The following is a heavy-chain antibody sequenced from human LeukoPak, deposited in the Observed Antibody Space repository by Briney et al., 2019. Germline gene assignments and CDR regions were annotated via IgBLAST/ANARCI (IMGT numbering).Heavy chain of an antibody. V-gene: IGHV4-59*01. CDR1: GGSISSYY. CDR2: IYYSGST. CDR3: ARGFVFLGSRSYYYGMDV. Sequence: PSETLSLTCTVSGGSISSYYWSWIRQPPGKGLEWIGYIYYSGSTNYNPSLKSRVTISVDTSKNQSSLKLSSVTAADTAVYYCARGFVFLGSRSYYYGMDVWGQGTTVTVSS. D-gene: IGHD3-16*01. J-gene: IGHJ6*02.